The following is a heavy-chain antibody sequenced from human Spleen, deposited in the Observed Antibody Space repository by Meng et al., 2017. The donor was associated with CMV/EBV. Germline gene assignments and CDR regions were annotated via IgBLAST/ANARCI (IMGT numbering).Heavy chain of an antibody. V-gene: IGHV4-59*11. CDR3: ARGGGLYTMDV. Sequence: SETLSLTCTVSGGSITSHYWSWIRQPPGKGLEWIGYIYYSGSTNYNPSLKSRVTISVDTSKTQFSLKLTSVTAADTAVYYCARGGGLYTMDVWGQGTTVTVSS. D-gene: IGHD4-23*01. CDR2: IYYSGST. J-gene: IGHJ6*02. CDR1: GGSITSHY.